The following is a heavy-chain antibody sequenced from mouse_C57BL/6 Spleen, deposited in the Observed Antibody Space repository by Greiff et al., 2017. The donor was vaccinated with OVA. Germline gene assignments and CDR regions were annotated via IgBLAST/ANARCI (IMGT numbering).Heavy chain of an antibody. J-gene: IGHJ3*01. CDR2: IDPAAGNT. Sequence: EVQLVESVAELVRPGASVKLSCTASGFNINNTYMPWVQQTPDQGLEWIGRIDPAAGNTNYAPKFPGQATITADTSSNTPYLQLSSLTSEDTAIYYCDKDGYGGNYVDGLAYWGQGTLVTVSA. CDR1: GFNINNTY. CDR3: DKDGYGGNYVDGLAY. D-gene: IGHD1-1*01. V-gene: IGHV14-3*01.